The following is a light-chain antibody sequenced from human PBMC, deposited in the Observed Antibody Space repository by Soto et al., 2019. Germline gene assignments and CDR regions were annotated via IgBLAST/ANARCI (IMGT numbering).Light chain of an antibody. Sequence: DIVMTQSPATLSVSPGETASLSCRASREVKTNVVWYQHKAGQSPRVLFYGASIRATGVPDRFSGSGSGTEFVLAISGLQADDLAVYYCHQYHMWPSWTVGQGTKVEMK. CDR2: GAS. CDR3: HQYHMWPSWT. V-gene: IGKV3-15*01. CDR1: REVKTN. J-gene: IGKJ1*01.